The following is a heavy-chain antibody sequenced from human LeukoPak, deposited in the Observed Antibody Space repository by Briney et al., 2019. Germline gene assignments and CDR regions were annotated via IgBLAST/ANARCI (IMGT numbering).Heavy chain of an antibody. CDR3: ARDMRWLQFPFDY. CDR1: GYTFTGYY. Sequence: ASVKVSCKASGYTFTGYYMPWVRQAPGQGLEWMGWINPNSGGTNYAQKFQGRVTMTRDTSISTAYMELSRLRSDDTAVYYCARDMRWLQFPFDYWGQGTLVTVSS. V-gene: IGHV1-2*02. J-gene: IGHJ4*02. CDR2: INPNSGGT. D-gene: IGHD5-24*01.